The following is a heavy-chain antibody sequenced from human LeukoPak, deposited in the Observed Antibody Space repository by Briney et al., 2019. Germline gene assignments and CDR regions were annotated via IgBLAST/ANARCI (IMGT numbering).Heavy chain of an antibody. J-gene: IGHJ5*02. Sequence: GGALRLSCAASGFTFSSYWMSWLRQALGKGLEWVANIKQDGSEKYYVDSVKGRFTISRDNAKNSLYLQMNSLRAEDTAVYYCARGRRGCSSTSCSNGWFDPWGQGTLVTVSS. CDR3: ARGRRGCSSTSCSNGWFDP. CDR2: IKQDGSEK. D-gene: IGHD2-2*01. V-gene: IGHV3-7*01. CDR1: GFTFSSYW.